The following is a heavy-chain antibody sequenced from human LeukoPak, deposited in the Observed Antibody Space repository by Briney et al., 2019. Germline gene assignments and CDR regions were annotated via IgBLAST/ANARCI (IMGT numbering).Heavy chain of an antibody. J-gene: IGHJ4*02. CDR1: GFTFSSYS. D-gene: IGHD2-15*01. V-gene: IGHV3-21*01. Sequence: GGSLRLSCAASGFTFSSYSMNWVRQAPGKGLEWVSSISSSSSYIYYADSVKGRFTISRDNAKNSLYLQMNSLRAEDTAVYYCAVSDCSGGSCYSPLDYWGQGTLVTVSP. CDR2: ISSSSSYI. CDR3: AVSDCSGGSCYSPLDY.